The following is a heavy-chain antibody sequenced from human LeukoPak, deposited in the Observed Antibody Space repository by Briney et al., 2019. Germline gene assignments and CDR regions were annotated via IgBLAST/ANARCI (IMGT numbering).Heavy chain of an antibody. CDR3: AKHRSSGWYREIS. D-gene: IGHD6-19*01. Sequence: GGSLRLSCAASGFTFSNYAMSWVRQAPGKGLGWVSAISSGGSAYYADSVKGRFTISRDNSKNTLYLQMNSLRAEDTAVYYCAKHRSSGWYREISWGQGTLVTVSS. V-gene: IGHV3-23*01. CDR2: ISSGGSA. J-gene: IGHJ5*02. CDR1: GFTFSNYA.